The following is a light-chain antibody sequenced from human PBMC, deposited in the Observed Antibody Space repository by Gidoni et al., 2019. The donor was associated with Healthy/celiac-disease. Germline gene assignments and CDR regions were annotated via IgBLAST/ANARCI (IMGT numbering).Light chain of an antibody. V-gene: IGLV1-40*01. CDR2: GNS. Sequence: SVLTQPPSVSGAPRQRVTISCTGSSSNTGAGYDVHWYQQLPGTAPKLLIDGNSNRPSGVPDRFSGSKSSTAASLAITGLQAEDEADYYCQSYDSSLSGYVFGTGTKVTVL. CDR1: SSNTGAGYD. J-gene: IGLJ1*01. CDR3: QSYDSSLSGYV.